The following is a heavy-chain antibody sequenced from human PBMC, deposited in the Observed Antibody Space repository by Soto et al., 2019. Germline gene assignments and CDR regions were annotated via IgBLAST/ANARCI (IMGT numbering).Heavy chain of an antibody. J-gene: IGHJ4*02. CDR2: IYYSVST. CDR3: ARGGANKAMALFFEF. V-gene: IGHV4-30-4*01. D-gene: IGHD5-18*01. CDR1: GGSISSGDYY. Sequence: PSETLSLTCTVSGGSISSGDYYCSWIRQTPGKGLEWIGYIYYSVSTFYNLSLRSRVTISVDTSKNQFALKLASVTAADTAVYYCARGGANKAMALFFEFWGQGTMVTVSS.